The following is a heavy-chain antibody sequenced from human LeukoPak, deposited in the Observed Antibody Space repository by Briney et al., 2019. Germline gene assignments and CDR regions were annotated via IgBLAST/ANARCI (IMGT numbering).Heavy chain of an antibody. CDR1: GGSISSSGYY. D-gene: IGHD3-10*01. V-gene: IGHV4-39*07. CDR2: IYYSGST. J-gene: IGHJ3*02. Sequence: SETLSLTCTVSGGSISSSGYYWGWIRQPPGKGLEWIGSIYYSGSTYYNPSLKSRVTISVDRSKNQFSLKLSSVTAADTAVYYCARGGYYGSGSLAGDAFDIWGQGTMVTVSS. CDR3: ARGGYYGSGSLAGDAFDI.